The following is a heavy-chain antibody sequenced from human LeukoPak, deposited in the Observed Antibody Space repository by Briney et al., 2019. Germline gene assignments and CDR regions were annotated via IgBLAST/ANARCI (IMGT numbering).Heavy chain of an antibody. Sequence: ASVKVSCKTSGYTFNNYAVNWVRQAPGQGLEWMGIINPSGGSTSYAQKFQGRVTMTRDTSTSTVYMELSSLRSEDTAVYYCARNSFEYYYDSSGYYYPDYWGQGTLVTVSS. D-gene: IGHD3-22*01. CDR3: ARNSFEYYYDSSGYYYPDY. CDR2: INPSGGST. V-gene: IGHV1-46*02. CDR1: GYTFNNYA. J-gene: IGHJ4*02.